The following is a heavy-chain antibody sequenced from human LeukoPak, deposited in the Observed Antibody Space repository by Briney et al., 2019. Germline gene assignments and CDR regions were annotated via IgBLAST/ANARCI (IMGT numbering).Heavy chain of an antibody. V-gene: IGHV4-39*07. D-gene: IGHD3-16*02. CDR2: INHSGST. J-gene: IGHJ4*02. CDR3: ARGHYDYVWGSYRPIYYFDY. CDR1: GGSIRSSYYY. Sequence: SETLSLTCTVSGGSIRSSYYYWSWIRQPPGKGLEWIGEINHSGSTNYNPSLKSRVTISVDTSKNQFSLKLSSVTAADTAVYYCARGHYDYVWGSYRPIYYFDYWGQGTLVTVSS.